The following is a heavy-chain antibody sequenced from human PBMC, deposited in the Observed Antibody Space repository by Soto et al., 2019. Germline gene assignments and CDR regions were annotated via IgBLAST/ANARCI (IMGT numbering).Heavy chain of an antibody. CDR1: GGSISSGDYY. D-gene: IGHD3-16*02. CDR2: IYYSGST. Sequence: SSETLSLTCTGSGGSISSGDYYWSWIRQPPGKGLEWIGYIYYSGSTYYNPSLKSRVTISVDTSKNQFSLKLSSVTAADTAVYYCASVDYDYVWGSYRPNWFDPWGQGTLVTVSS. CDR3: ASVDYDYVWGSYRPNWFDP. V-gene: IGHV4-30-4*01. J-gene: IGHJ5*02.